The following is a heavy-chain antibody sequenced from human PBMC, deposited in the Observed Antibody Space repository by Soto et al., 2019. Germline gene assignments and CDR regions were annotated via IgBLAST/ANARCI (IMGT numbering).Heavy chain of an antibody. D-gene: IGHD1-26*01. J-gene: IGHJ4*02. CDR1: GFTFSHYW. Sequence: EMQLVESGGGLVQPGGSLRLSCAASGFTFSHYWMHWVRQVPGKGLVWVSRINNDGTRTFYADSVKGRFTVSRDNAKNTLYLQMNRLRAEDTALYYCTRDENVVGPTQDYWGQGTLVTVSS. CDR2: INNDGTRT. V-gene: IGHV3-74*01. CDR3: TRDENVVGPTQDY.